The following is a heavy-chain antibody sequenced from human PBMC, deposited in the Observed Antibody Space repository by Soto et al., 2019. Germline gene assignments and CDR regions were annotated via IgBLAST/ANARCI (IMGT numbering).Heavy chain of an antibody. J-gene: IGHJ3*02. D-gene: IGHD3-3*01. CDR2: ISSSSSTI. CDR3: ARLTIFGVVILDDAFDI. CDR1: GFTFSSYS. V-gene: IGHV3-48*02. Sequence: GGSLRLSCAASGFTFSSYSMNWVRQAPGKGLEWVSYISSSSSTIYYADSVKGRFTISRDNAKDSLYLQMNSLRDEDTAVYYCARLTIFGVVILDDAFDIWGQGTMVTVSS.